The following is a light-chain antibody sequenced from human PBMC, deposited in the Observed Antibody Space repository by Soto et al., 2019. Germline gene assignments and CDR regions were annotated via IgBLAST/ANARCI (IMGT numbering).Light chain of an antibody. CDR1: SSNIGRNS. J-gene: IGLJ1*01. V-gene: IGLV1-44*01. CDR2: SNT. Sequence: QSVLTQPPSASGTPGQRVTISCSGSSSNIGRNSVNWYQQLPGTAPKLLIYSNTQRPSGVPDRFSGSKSGTSASLAISGLQSEYEADYYCAAWDDSLNGLYVFGTGTKLTV. CDR3: AAWDDSLNGLYV.